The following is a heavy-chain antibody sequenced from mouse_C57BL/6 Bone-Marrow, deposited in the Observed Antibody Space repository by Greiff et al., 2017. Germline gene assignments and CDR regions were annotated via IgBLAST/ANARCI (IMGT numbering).Heavy chain of an antibody. Sequence: VQLQQSGPVLVKPGASVKMSCKASGYTFTDYYMNWVKQSHGKSLEWIGVINPYNGGTSYNQKFKGKATLTVDKSSSTAYMQLSSLTTEDSAIYYCARWGYAMDYWGQGTSVTVSS. CDR1: GYTFTDYY. CDR3: ARWGYAMDY. J-gene: IGHJ4*01. V-gene: IGHV1-19*01. CDR2: INPYNGGT.